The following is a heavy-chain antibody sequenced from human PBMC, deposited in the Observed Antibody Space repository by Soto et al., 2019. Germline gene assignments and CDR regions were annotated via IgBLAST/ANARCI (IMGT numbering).Heavy chain of an antibody. V-gene: IGHV3-7*01. J-gene: IGHJ4*02. CDR3: ARSTMVRGVIIND. D-gene: IGHD3-10*01. CDR2: IKQDGSEI. CDR1: GFTLSSYW. Sequence: EVQLVESGGGLVQPGESLRLSCAASGFTLSSYWMSWVRQAPGKGLEWVANIKQDGSEICYVDSVKGRFTISRDNAKNSLYLQLNSLRAEDTAVYYCARSTMVRGVIINDWGQGTLVTVSS.